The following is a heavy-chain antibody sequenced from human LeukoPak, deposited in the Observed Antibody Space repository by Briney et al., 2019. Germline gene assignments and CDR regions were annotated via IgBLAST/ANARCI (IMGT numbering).Heavy chain of an antibody. CDR3: ARGRRTAQTKNNWFDP. J-gene: IGHJ5*02. V-gene: IGHV4-34*01. D-gene: IGHD2-8*01. CDR1: GGSFSGYY. Sequence: SETLSLTCAVYGGSFSGYYWSWIRQPPGKGLEWIGEINHSGSTNYNPSLKSRVTISVDTSKNQFSLKLSSVTAADTAVYYCARGRRTAQTKNNWFDPWGQGTLVTVFS. CDR2: INHSGST.